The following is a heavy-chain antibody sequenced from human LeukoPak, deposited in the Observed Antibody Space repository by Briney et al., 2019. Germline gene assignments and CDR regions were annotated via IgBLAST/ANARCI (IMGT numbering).Heavy chain of an antibody. J-gene: IGHJ4*02. CDR1: GGSVDSGSYY. CDR3: ARQGVKESHIDY. D-gene: IGHD3-16*01. V-gene: IGHV4-61*01. CDR2: IHYSGRT. Sequence: KPSETLSLTCTVSGGSVDSGSYYWSWIRQPPGKGLEWIGYIHYSGRTNYNPSLKSRVTISVDTSKNQFSLKLRSVTVADTAVYYCARQGVKESHIDYWGQGTLVTVSS.